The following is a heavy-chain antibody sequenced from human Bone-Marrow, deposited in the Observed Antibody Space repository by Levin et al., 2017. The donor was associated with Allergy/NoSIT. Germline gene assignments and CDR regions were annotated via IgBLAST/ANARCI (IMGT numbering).Heavy chain of an antibody. D-gene: IGHD3-3*01. Sequence: PGESLKISCAASGFTFSSYWMHWVRQAPGKGLVWVSRINSDGSSTSYADSVKGRFTISRDNAKNTLYLQMNSLRAEDTAVYYCARDYRITIFGVVNWFDPWGQGTLVTVSS. J-gene: IGHJ5*02. CDR2: INSDGSST. CDR3: ARDYRITIFGVVNWFDP. CDR1: GFTFSSYW. V-gene: IGHV3-74*01.